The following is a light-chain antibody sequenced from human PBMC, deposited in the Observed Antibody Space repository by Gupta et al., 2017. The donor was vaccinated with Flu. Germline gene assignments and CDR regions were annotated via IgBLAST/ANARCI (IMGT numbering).Light chain of an antibody. J-gene: IGLJ1*01. V-gene: IGLV2-14*01. CDR3: SSYTSSSTLFV. CDR1: SSDVGGSDY. Sequence: QSALTQPASVSGSPGQSITISCTGTSSDVGGSDYVSWYQQHPDKAPKLIIYDVTNRPSGVSSRFSGSKSGNTASLTISGLQAEDEADYYCSSYTSSSTLFVFGTGIKVTVL. CDR2: DVT.